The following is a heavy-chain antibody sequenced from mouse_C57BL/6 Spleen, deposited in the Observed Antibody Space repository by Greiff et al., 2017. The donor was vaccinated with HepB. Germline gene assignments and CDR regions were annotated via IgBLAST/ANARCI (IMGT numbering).Heavy chain of an antibody. CDR1: GFSLTSYG. V-gene: IGHV2-2*01. D-gene: IGHD1-1*01. Sequence: QVQLKESGPGLVQPSQRLSITCTVSGFSLTSYGVHWVRQSPGKGLEWLGVIWSGGSTDYNAAFISRLSISKDNSKSQVFFKMNSLQADDTAIYYCARNYYYGSSWYFDVWGTGTTVTVSS. CDR3: ARNYYYGSSWYFDV. CDR2: IWSGGST. J-gene: IGHJ1*03.